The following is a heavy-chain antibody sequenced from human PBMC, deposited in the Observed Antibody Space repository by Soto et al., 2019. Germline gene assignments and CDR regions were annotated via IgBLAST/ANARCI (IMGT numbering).Heavy chain of an antibody. CDR1: GFTFSNYW. D-gene: IGHD1-26*01. V-gene: IGHV3-74*01. Sequence: EVQLVESGGGLVQPGGSLRLSCAPSGFTFSNYWMHWVRQAPGKGLEWVSRINEDGSVISYADSVKGRFTISRDNGKNTLYLQMNSLRVEDTAVYHCVRDLIIVVTPGADFDYWGQGTLVTVSS. CDR3: VRDLIIVVTPGADFDY. CDR2: INEDGSVI. J-gene: IGHJ4*02.